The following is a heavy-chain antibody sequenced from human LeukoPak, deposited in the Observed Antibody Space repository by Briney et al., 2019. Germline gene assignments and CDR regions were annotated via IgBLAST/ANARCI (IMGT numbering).Heavy chain of an antibody. V-gene: IGHV3-30*02. CDR1: GFTFSSYG. Sequence: PGGSLRLSCAASGFTFSSYGMHWVRQAPGKGLEWVAFIRYDGSNKYYADSVKGRFTISRDNSKNTLYLQMNSLRAEDTAVYYCAKPPERQTSRPLDYWGQGTLVTVSS. J-gene: IGHJ4*02. CDR2: IRYDGSNK. CDR3: AKPPERQTSRPLDY. D-gene: IGHD6-6*01.